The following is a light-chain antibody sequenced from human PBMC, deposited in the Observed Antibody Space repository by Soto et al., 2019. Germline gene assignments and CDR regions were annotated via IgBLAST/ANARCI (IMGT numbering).Light chain of an antibody. CDR1: QSVSSN. CDR3: QQYNNWPTGT. Sequence: EIVMTQSPATLSVSPGERATLSCRASQSVSSNLAWYQQKPGQAPRLLIYGASTRATGIPARFSGSGSGTEFTLTISSLQSEDFEVYYGQQYNNWPTGTFGQGTKVEIK. CDR2: GAS. V-gene: IGKV3-15*01. J-gene: IGKJ1*01.